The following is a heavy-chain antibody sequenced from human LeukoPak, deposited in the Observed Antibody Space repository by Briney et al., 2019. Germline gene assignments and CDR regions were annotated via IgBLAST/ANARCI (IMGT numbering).Heavy chain of an antibody. V-gene: IGHV3-7*01. CDR1: GFSFSSHW. J-gene: IGHJ4*02. CDR3: ARDVSQDY. CDR2: IDQDGSET. Sequence: GGSLRLSCAGSGFSFSSHWMSWVRQAPGKGLEWMANIDQDGSETYYVDSVKGRFTISRDNAKNSLYLQMNSLRAEDTAVYYCARDVSQDYWGQGTLVTVSS. D-gene: IGHD2-8*01.